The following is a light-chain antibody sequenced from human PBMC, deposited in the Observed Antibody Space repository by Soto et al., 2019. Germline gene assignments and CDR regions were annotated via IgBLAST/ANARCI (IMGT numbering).Light chain of an antibody. CDR1: SSNIGADSG. J-gene: IGLJ3*02. CDR2: GDN. CDR3: QSYDSSLSGRV. Sequence: QSVLTQPPSVSGAPGQRVIISCTGSSSNIGADSGVHWYQQLPGTAPKLLIYGDNNRPSGVPDRFSGSKSGTSAPLAITGLQAEDEADYYCQSYDSSLSGRVFGGGTKLTVL. V-gene: IGLV1-40*01.